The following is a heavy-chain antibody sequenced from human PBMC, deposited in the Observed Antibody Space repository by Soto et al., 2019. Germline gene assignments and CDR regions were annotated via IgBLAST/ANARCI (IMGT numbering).Heavy chain of an antibody. V-gene: IGHV2-5*02. CDR2: IYWDDDR. D-gene: IGHD3-10*01. J-gene: IGHJ5*02. CDR3: VSGSFPNWFDP. Sequence: QITLKESGPTLVKPTQTLTLTCTFSGFSFSTPGVGVGWIRQPPGEALEWLALIYWDDDRRYSPSLRSSLTITKDTSKNQVVLTMTNMDPVDTATYYCVSGSFPNWFDPWVRGILGTVSS. CDR1: GFSFSTPGVG.